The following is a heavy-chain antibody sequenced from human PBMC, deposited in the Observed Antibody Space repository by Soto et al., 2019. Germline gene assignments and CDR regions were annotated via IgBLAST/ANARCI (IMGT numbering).Heavy chain of an antibody. D-gene: IGHD5-18*01. CDR1: GGTFNNYP. J-gene: IGHJ6*02. CDR3: ARGRGYSXDDHXYYFDMDV. CDR2: SIPIFGTA. V-gene: IGHV1-69*01. Sequence: QVQLVQSGAEVQKPGSSVKVSCKASGGTFNNYPITWVRQAPGEGLEWMGGSIPIFGTANYAQKFQGRVTISVDESTSTAYMELSSLRSEDTAVYYCARGRGYSXDDHXYYFDMDVWGQGTTVTVSS.